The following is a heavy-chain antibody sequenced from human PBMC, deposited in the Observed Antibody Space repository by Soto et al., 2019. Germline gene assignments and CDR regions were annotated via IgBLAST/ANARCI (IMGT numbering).Heavy chain of an antibody. V-gene: IGHV3-23*01. CDR3: AAAPRGADSPPWDY. CDR2: IRGSGGNT. J-gene: IGHJ4*02. CDR1: GFTFISYA. Sequence: EVQLLESGGGLVQPGGSLRLSCVASGFTFISYAMTWVRQAPGKGLEWVAAIRGSGGNTYYADSVKGRFTISRDNSKSTLFLQVYSLRAADTAVYYCAAAPRGADSPPWDYWGQGTLVTVSS. D-gene: IGHD3-10*01.